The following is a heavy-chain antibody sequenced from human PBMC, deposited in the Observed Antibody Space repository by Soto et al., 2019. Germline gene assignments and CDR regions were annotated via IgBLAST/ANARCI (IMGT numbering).Heavy chain of an antibody. Sequence: QVQLQQWGAGLLKPSETLSLSCAVYGGSFSGYYWSWIRQPPGKGLEWIGEINQNGNTNYNPSLKSRVTISVATSKNQFSLKLSSVTAADTAVYYCAKNQATTRWFDPWGQGTLVTVSS. CDR1: GGSFSGYY. J-gene: IGHJ5*02. CDR2: INQNGNT. D-gene: IGHD1-26*01. CDR3: AKNQATTRWFDP. V-gene: IGHV4-34*01.